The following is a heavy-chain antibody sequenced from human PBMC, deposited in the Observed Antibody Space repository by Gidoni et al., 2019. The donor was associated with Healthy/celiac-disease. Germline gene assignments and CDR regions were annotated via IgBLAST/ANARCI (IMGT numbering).Heavy chain of an antibody. D-gene: IGHD5-12*01. V-gene: IGHV4-61*02. CDR1: GGSISSGRYY. J-gene: IGHJ4*02. Sequence: QVQLQESGPGLVKPSQTLSLTCTVSGGSISSGRYYWSWIRQPARKGLEWIGRIYTSGSTNYNPSLKSRVTISVDTSKTQFSLKLSSVTAADTAVYYCARDRVVATIYREYYFDYWGQGTLVTVSS. CDR2: IYTSGST. CDR3: ARDRVVATIYREYYFDY.